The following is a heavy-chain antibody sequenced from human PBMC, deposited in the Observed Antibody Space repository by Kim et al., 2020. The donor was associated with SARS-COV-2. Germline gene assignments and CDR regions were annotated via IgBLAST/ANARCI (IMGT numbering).Heavy chain of an antibody. J-gene: IGHJ6*03. V-gene: IGHV3-20*01. CDR3: ARSPPGGTMDV. Sequence: TGYAESVKGRFTITRDNAKKSLYLQMNSLRAEDTTLYHCARSPPGGTMDVWGKGTAVTVSS. CDR2: T. D-gene: IGHD1-1*01.